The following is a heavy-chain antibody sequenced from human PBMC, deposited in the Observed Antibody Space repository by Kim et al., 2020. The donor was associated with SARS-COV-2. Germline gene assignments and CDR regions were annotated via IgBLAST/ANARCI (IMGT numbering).Heavy chain of an antibody. CDR2: ISGSGYTI. J-gene: IGHJ4*01. D-gene: IGHD4-17*01. CDR3: ARVSGYGNFATRIPDY. Sequence: GGSLRLSCAASGFTFNNYEMNWVRQAPGKGLEWVSYISGSGYTIYYADSVKGRFTVSRDNAKSSLYLHVNSLRAEYTALYYCARVSGYGNFATRIPDYWGPGTLVTVSS. V-gene: IGHV3-48*03. CDR1: GFTFNNYE.